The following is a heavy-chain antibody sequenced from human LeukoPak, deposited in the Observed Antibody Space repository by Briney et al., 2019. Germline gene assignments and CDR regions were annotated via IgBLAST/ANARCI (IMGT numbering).Heavy chain of an antibody. Sequence: PGRSLRLSCAASGFTFSNYAMHWVRQAPGKGLEWVAVISYDGSNKYYADSVKGRFTISRDNSENMMYLQMNSLRAEDTAVYYCASQSCYDSAYWGQGTLVTVSS. CDR1: GFTFSNYA. CDR2: ISYDGSNK. CDR3: ASQSCYDSAY. V-gene: IGHV3-30-3*01. D-gene: IGHD5-12*01. J-gene: IGHJ4*02.